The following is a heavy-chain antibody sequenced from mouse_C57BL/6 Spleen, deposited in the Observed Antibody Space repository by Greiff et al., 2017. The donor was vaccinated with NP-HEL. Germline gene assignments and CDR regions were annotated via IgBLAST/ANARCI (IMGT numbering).Heavy chain of an antibody. CDR1: GYTFTSYW. Sequence: VQLQQPGAELVKPGASVKLSCKASGYTFTSYWMHWVKQRPGQGLEWIGMIHPNSGSTNYNEQFKSKATLTVDKSSSTAYMQLSSLTSEDSAVXYWARARDGKYPQLYFDDRGTGTTVTVSS. CDR3: ARARDGKYPQLYFDD. V-gene: IGHV1-64*01. J-gene: IGHJ1*03. CDR2: IHPNSGST. D-gene: IGHD2-1*01.